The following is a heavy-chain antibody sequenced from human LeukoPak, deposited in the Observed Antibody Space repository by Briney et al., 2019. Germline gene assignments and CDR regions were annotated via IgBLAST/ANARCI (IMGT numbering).Heavy chain of an antibody. CDR2: IHSSSGSI. Sequence: GGSLRLSCEASGFNFTNYNMNWVRQTPGKGLERVSSIHSSSGSIYYADSLKGRFTISRDNAKNSLYLQMNSLRAEDTAVYYCARDLAWDAFDIWGQGTMVTVSS. J-gene: IGHJ3*02. CDR1: GFNFTNYN. CDR3: ARDLAWDAFDI. V-gene: IGHV3-21*01.